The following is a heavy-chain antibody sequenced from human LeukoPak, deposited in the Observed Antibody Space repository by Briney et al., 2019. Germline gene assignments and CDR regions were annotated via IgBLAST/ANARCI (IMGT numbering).Heavy chain of an antibody. Sequence: PSETLSLTCTVSGGSISSYYWSWIRQPPGKGLEWIGYIYYSGSTNYNPSLKSRVTISVDTSKNQFSLKLSSVTAADTAVYYCARVRITIFGVVIIAYYFDYWGQGTLVTVSS. V-gene: IGHV4-59*01. CDR3: ARVRITIFGVVIIAYYFDY. CDR1: GGSISSYY. D-gene: IGHD3-3*01. CDR2: IYYSGST. J-gene: IGHJ4*02.